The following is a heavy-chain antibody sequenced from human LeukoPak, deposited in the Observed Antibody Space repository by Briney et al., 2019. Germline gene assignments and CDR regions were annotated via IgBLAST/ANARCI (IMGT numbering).Heavy chain of an antibody. CDR2: ISTTENT. D-gene: IGHD3/OR15-3a*01. CDR3: ARSTSSGLSLSV. CDR1: GDSISSYY. J-gene: IGHJ4*02. Sequence: PSETLSLTCTVSGDSISSYYWSWIRQLAGKGLEWIGLISTTENTNYNPSLKSRVTISVDTSKNQFSLNLRTVTAADTAVYYCARSTSSGLSLSVWGQGSLVTVSS. V-gene: IGHV4-4*07.